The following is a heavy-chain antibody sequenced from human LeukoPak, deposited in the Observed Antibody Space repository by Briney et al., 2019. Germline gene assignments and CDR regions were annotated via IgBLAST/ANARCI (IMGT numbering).Heavy chain of an antibody. CDR1: GFTSRNYW. D-gene: IGHD6-19*01. CDR3: VRDGSGYDY. Sequence: GGSLRLSCAASGFTSRNYWMSWVRQAPGKGLEWVANINQGGSEKYYLNSVKGRFTISRDNAKNSLYLQMNSLRTDDTAIYYCVRDGSGYDYWGQGTLVTVSS. J-gene: IGHJ4*02. CDR2: INQGGSEK. V-gene: IGHV3-7*05.